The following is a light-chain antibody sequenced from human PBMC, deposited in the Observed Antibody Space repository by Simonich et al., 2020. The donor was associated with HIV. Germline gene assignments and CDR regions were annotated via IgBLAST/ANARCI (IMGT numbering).Light chain of an antibody. Sequence: EIVMTQSPATLSVSPGERATLSCRASQSVYNRYLAWYQQKPGQAPRLLIYDASNRATGIPARFSGSGSGTDFTLTISSLEPEDFAVYYCQQRFNWPDTFGPGTKVDIK. CDR2: DAS. CDR3: QQRFNWPDT. CDR1: QSVYNRY. J-gene: IGKJ3*01. V-gene: IGKV3-11*01.